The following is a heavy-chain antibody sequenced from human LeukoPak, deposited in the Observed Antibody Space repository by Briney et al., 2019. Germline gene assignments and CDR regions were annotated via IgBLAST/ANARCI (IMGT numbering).Heavy chain of an antibody. J-gene: IGHJ3*02. V-gene: IGHV3-48*01. Sequence: GGSLRLSCAASGFTFSSYSMNWVRQAPGKGLEWVSCISSSSSTIYYADSVKGRFTISRDNAKNSLYLQMNSLRAEDTAVYYCARPPALWFGEFDAFDIWGQGTMVTVSS. CDR1: GFTFSSYS. D-gene: IGHD3-10*01. CDR3: ARPPALWFGEFDAFDI. CDR2: ISSSSSTI.